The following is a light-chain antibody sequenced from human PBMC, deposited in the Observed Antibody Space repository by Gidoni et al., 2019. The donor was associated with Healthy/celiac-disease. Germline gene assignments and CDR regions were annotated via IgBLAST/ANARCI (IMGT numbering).Light chain of an antibody. CDR1: QSISSW. CDR2: KAS. Sequence: DIQMTQSPSTLSASVGDRVTITCRASQSISSWLAWYHQKPGKAPKLLIYKASSLESGVPSRFGGSGSGTEFTLTISSLHPDDFATYYCQQYNSYSCTFGQGTKVEIK. V-gene: IGKV1-5*03. CDR3: QQYNSYSCT. J-gene: IGKJ1*01.